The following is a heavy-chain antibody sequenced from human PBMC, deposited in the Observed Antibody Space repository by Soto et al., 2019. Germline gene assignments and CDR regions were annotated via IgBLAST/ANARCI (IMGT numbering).Heavy chain of an antibody. CDR1: GGTFSTQA. Sequence: ASVKVSCKASGGTFSTQAIIWMRQAPGHGLEWMGGIIPISGTTYYTQKFQGRVTITADEPTSTAFMELSSLKSDDTAVFYCARGYCSGGNCYSGMDVWGQGTMVTVSS. CDR3: ARGYCSGGNCYSGMDV. D-gene: IGHD2-15*01. V-gene: IGHV1-69*13. CDR2: IIPISGTT. J-gene: IGHJ6*02.